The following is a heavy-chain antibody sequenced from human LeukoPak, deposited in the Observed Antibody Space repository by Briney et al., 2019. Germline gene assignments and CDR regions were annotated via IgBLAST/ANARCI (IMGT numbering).Heavy chain of an antibody. J-gene: IGHJ4*02. CDR2: LWHDGSNK. Sequence: PGRSLRLSCTAPGFTFSSYAIHWIRQAPGKALEWLALLWHDGSNKYYADSVKGRFTISRDNSKNTVYLQMNSLRAEDTAVYYCARELFGSGSCPDYWGQGTLVTVSS. CDR3: ARELFGSGSCPDY. CDR1: GFTFSSYA. D-gene: IGHD3-10*01. V-gene: IGHV3-33*01.